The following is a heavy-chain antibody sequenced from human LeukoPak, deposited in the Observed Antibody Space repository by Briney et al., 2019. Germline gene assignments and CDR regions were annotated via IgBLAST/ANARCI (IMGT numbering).Heavy chain of an antibody. CDR1: GYTFTGYY. V-gene: IGHV1-2*06. J-gene: IGHJ4*02. CDR2: IIPNSGGT. D-gene: IGHD3-22*01. CDR3: ARGDYDTSGYKFDY. Sequence: GESLKISCKASGYTFTGYYMHWVRQTPGQGLEWMVRIIPNSGGTNSGQKFQGRLTMTRDTSISTAYMELSRLSSDDTAVYYCARGDYDTSGYKFDYWGQGTLVTVSS.